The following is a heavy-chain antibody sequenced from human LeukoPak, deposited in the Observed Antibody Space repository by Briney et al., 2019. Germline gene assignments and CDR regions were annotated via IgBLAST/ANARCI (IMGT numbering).Heavy chain of an antibody. Sequence: AGGTLRLSCAASGFSFSTYGMQWVRQTPGKGLEWLSYISSSSDSIKYADSVKGRFTSSRDNAKNSLYLQMSSLRAEDTAVYYCGQGRIGFSGQIEHWGQGTLVTVSS. CDR1: GFSFSTYG. CDR3: GQGRIGFSGQIEH. CDR2: ISSSSDSI. D-gene: IGHD5-12*01. J-gene: IGHJ1*01. V-gene: IGHV3-48*04.